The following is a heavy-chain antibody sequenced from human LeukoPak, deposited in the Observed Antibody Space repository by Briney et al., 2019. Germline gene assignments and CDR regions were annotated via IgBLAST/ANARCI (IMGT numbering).Heavy chain of an antibody. CDR3: ARGHQISSCGFDY. D-gene: IGHD6-13*01. CDR2: TFYRSKWYN. Sequence: SQTLSLTCAISGDTVSSNSASWNWIRPPPSRGLEWLGRTFYRSKWYNDYAVSVKRRITFNPDTSKNQFSLQLNSVTPEDTAVYYCARGHQISSCGFDYWGQGTLVTVSS. CDR1: GDTVSSNSAS. J-gene: IGHJ4*02. V-gene: IGHV6-1*01.